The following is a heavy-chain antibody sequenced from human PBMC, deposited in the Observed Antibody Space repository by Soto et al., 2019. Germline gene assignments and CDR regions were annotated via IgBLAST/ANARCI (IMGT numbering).Heavy chain of an antibody. CDR3: ARHYSQRIIAARLFXY. V-gene: IGHV4-34*01. CDR1: GGSFSGYY. CDR2: INHSGST. Sequence: PSETLSLTCAVYGGSFSGYYWSWIRQPPGKGLEWIGEINHSGSTNYNPSLKSRVTISVDTSKNQFSLKLSSVTAADTALFFCARHYSQRIIAARLFXYWGQGTLVTVSS. J-gene: IGHJ4*02. D-gene: IGHD6-6*01.